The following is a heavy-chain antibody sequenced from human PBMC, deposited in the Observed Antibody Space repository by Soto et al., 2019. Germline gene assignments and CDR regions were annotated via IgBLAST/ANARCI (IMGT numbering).Heavy chain of an antibody. D-gene: IGHD3-16*01. Sequence: EVQLVESGGGLVQPGGSLRLSCAGSGFTVGANYMSWVLQAPGKGLGWVSTIYSGDSASYADSVRGIFTISKDRSKNTLDLQMNSLRAEDTAVYYCVLKLGESFDHWGQGTLVTVSS. CDR2: IYSGDSA. V-gene: IGHV3-66*01. J-gene: IGHJ4*02. CDR1: GFTVGANY. CDR3: VLKLGESFDH.